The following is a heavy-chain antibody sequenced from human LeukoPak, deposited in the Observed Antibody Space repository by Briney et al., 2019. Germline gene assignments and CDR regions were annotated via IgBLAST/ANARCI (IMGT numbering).Heavy chain of an antibody. CDR2: IYYSGAT. Sequence: SETLSLTCTVSGGSISSSSYYWGWIRQPPGKGLEWIGSIYYSGATYYNPSLKSRVTISVDTSKNQFSLKLSSVTAADTAVYYCARHRAYSSSSPFDYWGQGTLVTVSS. V-gene: IGHV4-39*01. CDR3: ARHRAYSSSSPFDY. CDR1: GGSISSSSYY. D-gene: IGHD6-6*01. J-gene: IGHJ4*02.